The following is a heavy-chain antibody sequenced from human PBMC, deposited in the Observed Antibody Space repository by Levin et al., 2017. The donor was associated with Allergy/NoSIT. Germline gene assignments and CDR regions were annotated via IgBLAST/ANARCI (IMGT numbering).Heavy chain of an antibody. CDR1: GGSFSGYY. J-gene: IGHJ4*02. D-gene: IGHD3-9*01. Sequence: SETLSLTCAVYGGSFSGYYWSWIRQPPGKGLEWIGEINHSGSTNYNPSLKSRVTISVDTSKNQFSLKLSSVTAADTAVYYCARGYSPYYDILTGYSPEAFDYWGQGTLVTVSS. CDR3: ARGYSPYYDILTGYSPEAFDY. CDR2: INHSGST. V-gene: IGHV4-34*01.